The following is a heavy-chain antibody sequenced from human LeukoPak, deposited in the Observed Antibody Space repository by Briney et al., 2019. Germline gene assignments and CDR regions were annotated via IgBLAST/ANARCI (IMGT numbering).Heavy chain of an antibody. D-gene: IGHD3-3*01. V-gene: IGHV4-39*07. J-gene: IGHJ6*02. CDR3: ARVALLRFLEWSIGLRPNGMDV. Sequence: SETLSLTCTVSGGSISSSSYYWGWIRQPPGKGLEWIGSIYYSGSTYYNPSLKSRVTISVDTSKNQFSLKLSSVTAADTAVYYCARVALLRFLEWSIGLRPNGMDVWGQGTTVTVSS. CDR2: IYYSGST. CDR1: GGSISSSSYY.